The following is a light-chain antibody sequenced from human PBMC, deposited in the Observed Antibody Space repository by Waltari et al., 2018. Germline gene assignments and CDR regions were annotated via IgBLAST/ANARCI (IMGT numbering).Light chain of an antibody. CDR1: QDINND. CDR3: QKYNNVPQP. CDR2: VAF. V-gene: IGKV1-27*01. Sequence: DIQMTQSPSSLSASVGDRITITCRASQDINNDLAWYQQKPGKVPTLLISVAFTLHSGVPSRFSGSASGTVFTLTISSLQPEDFATYYCQKYNNVPQPFGGGTKVEIK. J-gene: IGKJ4*01.